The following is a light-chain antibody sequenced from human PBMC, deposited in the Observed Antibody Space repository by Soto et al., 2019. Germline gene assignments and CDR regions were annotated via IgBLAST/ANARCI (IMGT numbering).Light chain of an antibody. CDR1: QDISSH. V-gene: IGKV1-39*01. CDR2: AAS. J-gene: IGKJ4*01. Sequence: DIQMTQSPSSLSASVGDRVTITCRASQDISSHLNWYQQKPGKAPRLLIYAASSLQSGVPSRFSGGGSGTDFTLTISSLQPEDVATYYCQRSYIAPLTFGGGTKVEIK. CDR3: QRSYIAPLT.